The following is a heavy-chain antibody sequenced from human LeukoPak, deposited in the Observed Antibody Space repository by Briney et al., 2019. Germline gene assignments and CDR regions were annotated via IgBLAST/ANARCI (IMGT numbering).Heavy chain of an antibody. V-gene: IGHV1-69*06. CDR3: ARGVLRYRRNLYYFDY. D-gene: IGHD3-9*01. Sequence: SVKVSCKASGGAFSSYATSWVRQAPGQGLEWTGGIIPIFGTANYAQKFQGRVTITADKSTSTAYMELSSLRSEDTAVYYCARGVLRYRRNLYYFDYWGQGTLVTVSS. CDR2: IIPIFGTA. CDR1: GGAFSSYA. J-gene: IGHJ4*02.